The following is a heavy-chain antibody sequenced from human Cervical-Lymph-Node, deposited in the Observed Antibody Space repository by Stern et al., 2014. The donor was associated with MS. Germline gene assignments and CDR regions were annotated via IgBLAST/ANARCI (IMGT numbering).Heavy chain of an antibody. CDR3: ATSTGYFLLEYYFDY. D-gene: IGHD2-8*02. CDR1: GYRFSRSW. CDR2: IYPGDSDT. Sequence: MQLVQAGAEVKKPGGALKISCQGSGYRFSRSWIGWGRQMAGKGLEWMGVIYPGDSDTRYNPSFQGQVTISADKSVSTAYLQWSSLKASDTAMYYCATSTGYFLLEYYFDYWGQGTLVTVSS. J-gene: IGHJ4*02. V-gene: IGHV5-51*01.